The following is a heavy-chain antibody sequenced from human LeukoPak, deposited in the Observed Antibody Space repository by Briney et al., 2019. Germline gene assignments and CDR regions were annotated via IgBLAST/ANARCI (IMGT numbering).Heavy chain of an antibody. Sequence: ASVKVSCQASGYIFTDHYIHWVRQAPGQGLEWMGWLNPSDNGVNYAQKFQGRVAMTRDTSISTAYVEVTRLTSDDTAVYYCATNAAALDYWGQGTLVTVSS. CDR1: GYIFTDHY. V-gene: IGHV1-2*02. D-gene: IGHD6-13*01. J-gene: IGHJ4*02. CDR3: ATNAAALDY. CDR2: LNPSDNGV.